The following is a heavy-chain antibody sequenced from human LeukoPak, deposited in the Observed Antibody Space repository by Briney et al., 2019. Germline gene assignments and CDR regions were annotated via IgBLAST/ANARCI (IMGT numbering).Heavy chain of an antibody. J-gene: IGHJ4*02. CDR3: ARHMGLGYSYGYPYFDY. CDR2: IYYSGST. CDR1: GGSISSYY. D-gene: IGHD5-18*01. V-gene: IGHV4-59*08. Sequence: SETLSLTCAVSGGSISSYYWSWIRQPPGKGLEWIGYIYYSGSTNYNPSLKSRVTISVDTSKNQFSLKLSSVTAADTAVYYCARHMGLGYSYGYPYFDYWGQGTLVTVSS.